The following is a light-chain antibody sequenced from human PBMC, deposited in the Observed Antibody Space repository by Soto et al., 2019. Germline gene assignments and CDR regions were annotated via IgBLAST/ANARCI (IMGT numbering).Light chain of an antibody. CDR1: SSDVGGYNY. CDR3: CSYAGSTTWV. J-gene: IGLJ3*02. CDR2: EVS. Sequence: QSALTQPPSASGSPGQSVTISCTGTSSDVGGYNYVSWYQQHPGKAPKLMICEVSKRPSGVPDRFSASKSGNTASLTVSGLQAEDEADYYCCSYAGSTTWVFGGGTKLTVL. V-gene: IGLV2-8*01.